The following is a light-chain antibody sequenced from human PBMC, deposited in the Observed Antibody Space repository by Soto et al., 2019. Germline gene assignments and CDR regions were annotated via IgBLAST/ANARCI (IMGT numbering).Light chain of an antibody. CDR2: DAS. V-gene: IGKV3-20*01. J-gene: IGKJ4*01. CDR1: QSVGRNY. CDR3: QQYASSPLT. Sequence: EIVLTQSPGTLSLSPGERATLSCRASQSVGRNYLAWYQQKPGQAPRLLIYDASSRATGIPDRFSGRGSGTDFTLTISRLEPEVFAVYYCQQYASSPLTFGGGTKVDMK.